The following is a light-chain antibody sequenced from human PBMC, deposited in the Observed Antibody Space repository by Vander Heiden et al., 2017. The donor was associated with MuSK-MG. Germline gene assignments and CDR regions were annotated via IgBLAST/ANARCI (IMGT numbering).Light chain of an antibody. CDR1: RSMSIY. J-gene: IGKJ1*01. V-gene: IGKV1-39*01. CDR2: AAS. CDR3: QQSYSTTWT. Sequence: DIQMTQSPSSLSASVGDRVTITCRASRSMSIYRNWDQQQPGKAQKRMILAASSFKSGGPSRFSGSGSGTELNFTISSLKPEDVETDDCQQSYSTTWTFGRGTKVEIK.